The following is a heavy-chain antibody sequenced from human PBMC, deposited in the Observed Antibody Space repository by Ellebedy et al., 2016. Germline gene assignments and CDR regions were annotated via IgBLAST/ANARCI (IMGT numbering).Heavy chain of an antibody. V-gene: IGHV1-69*13. CDR2: IIPIFGTA. CDR1: GGTFSSYA. CDR3: ARGSTYDILTGYQRY. D-gene: IGHD3-9*01. Sequence: SVKVSCXASGGTFSSYAISWVRQAPGQGLEWMGGIIPIFGTANYAQKFQGRVTITADESTSTAYMELSSLRSEDTAVYYCARGSTYDILTGYQRYWGQGTLVTVSS. J-gene: IGHJ4*02.